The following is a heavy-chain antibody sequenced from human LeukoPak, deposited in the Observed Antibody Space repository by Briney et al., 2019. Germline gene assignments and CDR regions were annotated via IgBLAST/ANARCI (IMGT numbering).Heavy chain of an antibody. CDR1: GYTFTSYY. V-gene: IGHV1-46*01. D-gene: IGHD6-13*01. CDR3: ARDHIAAAVKNYFDY. Sequence: ASVKLSCQASGYTFTSYYMHWVRQAPGQGLEWMGIINPSGGSTSYAQKFQGRVTMTRDMSTSTVYMELSSLRSEDTAVYYCARDHIAAAVKNYFDYWGQGTLVTVSS. J-gene: IGHJ4*02. CDR2: INPSGGST.